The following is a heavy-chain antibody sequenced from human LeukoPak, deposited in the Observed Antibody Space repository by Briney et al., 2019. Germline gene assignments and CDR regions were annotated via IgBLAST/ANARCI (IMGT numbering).Heavy chain of an antibody. D-gene: IGHD1-26*01. Sequence: PSGGSLRLSCVVSGFTFDSSGMSWVRQAPGKGLEWVSTISASGYNSYYPDSVKGRFTISRDNAKNSLYLQMNSLRAEDTAVYYCARGGGSYYGKDYWGQGTLVTVSS. CDR1: GFTFDSSG. V-gene: IGHV3-23*01. CDR2: ISASGYNS. CDR3: ARGGGSYYGKDY. J-gene: IGHJ4*02.